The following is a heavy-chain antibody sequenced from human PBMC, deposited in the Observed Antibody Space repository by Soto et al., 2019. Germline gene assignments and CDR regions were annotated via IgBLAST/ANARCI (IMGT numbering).Heavy chain of an antibody. CDR2: ISGSGGST. CDR1: GVTFSSYA. CDR3: ANDFWSGYYSIDY. D-gene: IGHD3-3*01. Sequence: PGGSLRLSSAASGVTFSSYAMSWVRQAPGKGLEWVSAISGSGGSTYYADSVKGRFTISRDNSKNTLYLQMNSLRAEDTAVYYCANDFWSGYYSIDYWGQGTLVTVS. V-gene: IGHV3-23*01. J-gene: IGHJ4*02.